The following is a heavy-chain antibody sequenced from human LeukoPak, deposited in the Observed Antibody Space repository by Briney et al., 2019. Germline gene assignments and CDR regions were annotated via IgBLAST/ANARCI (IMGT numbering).Heavy chain of an antibody. CDR2: ISGSGGST. D-gene: IGHD2-2*01. CDR1: GFTFSSYA. V-gene: IGHV3-23*01. J-gene: IGHJ4*02. Sequence: GGSLRLSCAASGFTFSSYAMSWVRQAPGKGLEWVSAISGSGGSTYYADSVKGRFTISRDNSKNTLYLQMNSLRAEDTAVYYCAKKGQGYCSSTSCPNTFDYWGQGTLVTVSS. CDR3: AKKGQGYCSSTSCPNTFDY.